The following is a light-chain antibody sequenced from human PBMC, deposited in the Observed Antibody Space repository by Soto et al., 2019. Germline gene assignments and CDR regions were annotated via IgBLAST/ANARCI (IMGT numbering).Light chain of an antibody. CDR1: SSNIGAGSA. J-gene: IGLJ3*02. CDR3: QSYDTSRHVWV. V-gene: IGLV1-40*01. Sequence: QPVLTQPPSVSGAPGQRVIISCTGSSSNIGAGSAVHWYQQLPGTAPKLLVNENTNRPSGVPDRFSGFKSGTSASLAITGLQAEDEADYYCQSYDTSRHVWVFGGGTKLTVL. CDR2: ENT.